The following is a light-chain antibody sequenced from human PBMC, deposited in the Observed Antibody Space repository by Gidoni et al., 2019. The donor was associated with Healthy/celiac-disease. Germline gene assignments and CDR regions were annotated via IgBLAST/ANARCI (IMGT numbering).Light chain of an antibody. CDR1: QSVLYSSNNKNY. Sequence: VLTPSPEPLAMPLSARATINCKSSQSVLYSSNNKNYLAWYQQKPGQPPKLLIYWASTRESGVPDRFSGSGSGTDFTLTISSLQAEDVAVYYCQQYYSTPRTFGQXTKVEIK. CDR3: QQYYSTPRT. V-gene: IGKV4-1*01. J-gene: IGKJ1*01. CDR2: WAS.